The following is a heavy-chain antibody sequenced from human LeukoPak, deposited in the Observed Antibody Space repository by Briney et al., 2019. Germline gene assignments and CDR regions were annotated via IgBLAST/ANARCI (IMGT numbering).Heavy chain of an antibody. J-gene: IGHJ5*02. CDR3: ARDFGRSSMDTANP. D-gene: IGHD5-18*01. V-gene: IGHV3-30*02. Sequence: GGSLRLSCVASGFTFSSSGMHWVRQAPGKGLEWVALIWYDGINEYYADSVKGRFTISRDDSKNTLYLQMNSLRAEDTAVYYCARDFGRSSMDTANPWGQGTLVTVSS. CDR2: IWYDGINE. CDR1: GFTFSSSG.